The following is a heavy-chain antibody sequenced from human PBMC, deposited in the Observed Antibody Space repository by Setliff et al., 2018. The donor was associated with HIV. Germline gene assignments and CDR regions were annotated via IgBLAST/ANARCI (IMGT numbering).Heavy chain of an antibody. CDR2: IIPILGIA. CDR3: AHEPRGSSRWHHNDAFDL. Sequence: PVQVSCKPSRGSFSSYAISWVRQAPGQGREWMGGIIPILGIANDEQKFQGRVTITADKSTSTAYMELSSLRSEDPAVLYWAHEPRGSSRWHHNDAFDLWGQGTMVTVSS. D-gene: IGHD6-13*01. CDR1: RGSFSSYA. J-gene: IGHJ3*01. V-gene: IGHV1-69*10.